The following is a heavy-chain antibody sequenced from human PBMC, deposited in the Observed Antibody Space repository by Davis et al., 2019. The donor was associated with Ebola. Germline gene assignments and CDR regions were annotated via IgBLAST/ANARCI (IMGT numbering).Heavy chain of an antibody. CDR1: GFTFSSYW. V-gene: IGHV3-66*01. Sequence: GESLKISCAASGFTFSSYWMSWVRQAPGKGLEWVSVFYRGGPTHYADSVQGRFTISRDDSKNTLSLQMNSLRAEDTAVYYCAREVGSTFRGLEYYFDSWGQGTLVTVSS. D-gene: IGHD3-10*01. CDR3: AREVGSTFRGLEYYFDS. J-gene: IGHJ4*02. CDR2: FYRGGPT.